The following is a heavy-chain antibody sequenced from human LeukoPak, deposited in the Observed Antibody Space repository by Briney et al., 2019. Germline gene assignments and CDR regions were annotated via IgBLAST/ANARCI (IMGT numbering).Heavy chain of an antibody. CDR3: AKVVSGYHFDY. Sequence: PGGSLRLSCAASGFTFSSYGMSWVRRAPGKGPEWVSGISGSGGNTYYADPVKGRFTISRDNSQNTLYLHMNTLRAEDTAVYYCAKVVSGYHFDYWGQGTLVTVSS. CDR1: GFTFSSYG. J-gene: IGHJ4*02. V-gene: IGHV3-23*01. CDR2: ISGSGGNT. D-gene: IGHD5-12*01.